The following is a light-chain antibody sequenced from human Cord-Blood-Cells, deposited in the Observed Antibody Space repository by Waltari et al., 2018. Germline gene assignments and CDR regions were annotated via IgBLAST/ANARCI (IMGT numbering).Light chain of an antibody. V-gene: IGKV1-39*01. J-gene: IGKJ2*01. Sequence: DSQRTQSPPSLPPSVGDRVTITCRASQSIRGYLKWYQQKPGKAPKLLIYAASSLQSGVPSRFSGSGSGTDFTLTISSLQPEDFATYYCQQSYSTPYTFGQGTKLEIK. CDR3: QQSYSTPYT. CDR2: AAS. CDR1: QSIRGY.